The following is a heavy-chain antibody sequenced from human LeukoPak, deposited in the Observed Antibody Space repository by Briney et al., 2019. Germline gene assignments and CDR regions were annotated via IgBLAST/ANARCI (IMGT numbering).Heavy chain of an antibody. V-gene: IGHV1-2*02. CDR1: GYTFTGYY. CDR3: ARTNRTYSSSRSLDY. J-gene: IGHJ4*02. CDR2: INPNSGGT. Sequence: ASVKVSCKASGYTFTGYYMHWVRQAPGQGLEWMGWINPNSGGTNYAQKFQGRVTMTRDTSISTAYMELSRLRSDDTAVYYCARTNRTYSSSRSLDYWGQGTLVTVSS. D-gene: IGHD6-13*01.